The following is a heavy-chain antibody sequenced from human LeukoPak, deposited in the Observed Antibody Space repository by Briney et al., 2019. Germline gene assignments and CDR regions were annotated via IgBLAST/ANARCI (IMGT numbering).Heavy chain of an antibody. CDR2: IYHSGST. CDR1: GGSISSGGYS. Sequence: SETLSLTCTVSGGSISSGGYSWSWIRQPPGKGLERIGYIYHSGSTYYNPSLKSRVTISVDRSKNQFSLKLSSVTAADTAVYYXXRGAQSYYFDYWGQGTLVTVSS. V-gene: IGHV4-30-2*01. CDR3: XRGAQSYYFDY. J-gene: IGHJ4*02.